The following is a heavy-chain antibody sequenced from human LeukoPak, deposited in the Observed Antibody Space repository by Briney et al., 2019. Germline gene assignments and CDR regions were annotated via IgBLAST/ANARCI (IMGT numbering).Heavy chain of an antibody. D-gene: IGHD1-26*01. CDR2: IYHSGST. CDR3: ARAEVVGAHLRSGYFQH. V-gene: IGHV4-4*02. J-gene: IGHJ1*01. CDR1: GGSISSSYW. Sequence: SETPSLTCAVSGGSISSSYWWSWVRQPPGKGLEWIGGIYHSGSTTYNPSLKSPVTISVDKSRNQFSLNLSSVTAADTAVYYCARAEVVGAHLRSGYFQHWGQGTLVIVSS.